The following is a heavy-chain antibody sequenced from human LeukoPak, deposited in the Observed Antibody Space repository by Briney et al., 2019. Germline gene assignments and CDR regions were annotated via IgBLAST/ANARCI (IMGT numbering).Heavy chain of an antibody. D-gene: IGHD3-10*01. V-gene: IGHV1-2*02. CDR3: ARATRLRTMWFGETKATYYFDY. J-gene: IGHJ4*02. CDR1: GYTFTGYY. CDR2: INPNSGGT. Sequence: ASVKVSCKASGYTFTGYYMHWVRQAPGQGLEWMGWINPNSGGTNYAQKFQGRVTMTRDTSISTAYMELSSLRSEDTAVYYCARATRLRTMWFGETKATYYFDYWGQGTLVTVSS.